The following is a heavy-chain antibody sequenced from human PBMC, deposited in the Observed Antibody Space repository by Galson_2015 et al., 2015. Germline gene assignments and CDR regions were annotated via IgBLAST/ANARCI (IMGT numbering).Heavy chain of an antibody. J-gene: IGHJ4*02. CDR3: AREFPSYGYSTNFDY. D-gene: IGHD5-24*01. CDR2: ISAYNGNT. Sequence: SVKVSCKASGYTFTSYGIGWVRQAPGQGLERMGWISAYNGNTNYAQKLQGRVTMTTDTSTSTAYMELRSLRSDDTAVYYCAREFPSYGYSTNFDYWGQGTLVTVSS. CDR1: GYTFTSYG. V-gene: IGHV1-18*01.